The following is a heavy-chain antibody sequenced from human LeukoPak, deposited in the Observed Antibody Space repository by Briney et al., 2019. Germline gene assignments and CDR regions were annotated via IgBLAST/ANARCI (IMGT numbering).Heavy chain of an antibody. CDR3: ARGLIKVWHSKGSLPY. V-gene: IGHV1-2*02. Sequence: GASVKVSCKSSEYTFIAYYMQGGVQAPGQGLEWMGWINPNGGGTKYAQKFQGRVTMTRDTSISTAYMELSRLRSDDTAVYYCARGLIKVWHSKGSLPYWGQGTLVTVSS. CDR1: EYTFIAYY. D-gene: IGHD5-18*01. J-gene: IGHJ4*02. CDR2: INPNGGGT.